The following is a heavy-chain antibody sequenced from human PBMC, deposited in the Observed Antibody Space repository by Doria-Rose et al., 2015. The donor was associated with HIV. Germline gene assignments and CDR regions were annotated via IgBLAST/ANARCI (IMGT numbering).Heavy chain of an antibody. CDR3: ARVLSGTYDY. Sequence: QVQLQESGPGLVKPSETLSLTCSVSGGSISHYYWSWVRQPTGKGLEYIGDIFYTGSTNYRPFLKSRVSISIDTSKNKFSLRLSSVTAADTAVYYCARVLSGTYDYWGQGTLVTVSS. V-gene: IGHV4-59*01. CDR2: IFYTGST. D-gene: IGHD1-26*01. J-gene: IGHJ4*02. CDR1: GGSISHYY.